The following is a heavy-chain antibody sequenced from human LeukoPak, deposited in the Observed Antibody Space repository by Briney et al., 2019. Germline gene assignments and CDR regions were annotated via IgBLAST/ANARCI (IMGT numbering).Heavy chain of an antibody. V-gene: IGHV4-59*01. Sequence: SETLSLTCTVSGGSMSDYYWSWIRQPPGKGLEWIGYIYSTGSTNYNPSLKSRVTISVDTSKNQFFPNLNSVTAADTALYYCARDYTMTHAFDIWGQGTLVTVSS. CDR3: ARDYTMTHAFDI. CDR2: IYSTGST. D-gene: IGHD3-22*01. J-gene: IGHJ3*02. CDR1: GGSMSDYY.